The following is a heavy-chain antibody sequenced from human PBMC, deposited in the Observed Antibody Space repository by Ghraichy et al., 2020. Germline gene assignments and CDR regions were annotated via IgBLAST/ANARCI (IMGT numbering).Heavy chain of an antibody. CDR3: ARAYDRATDHIDD. V-gene: IGHV4-31*03. D-gene: IGHD3-22*01. CDR1: GGSISSGGFY. Sequence: SETLSLTCTVSGGSISSGGFYWSWIRQHPGKGLEWIGYIYYSGNTYYNPSLKSRVTISVDTSKNQFSLKLSSVTAADTAVYYCARAYDRATDHIDDWGQGTLVTVSS. CDR2: IYYSGNT. J-gene: IGHJ4*02.